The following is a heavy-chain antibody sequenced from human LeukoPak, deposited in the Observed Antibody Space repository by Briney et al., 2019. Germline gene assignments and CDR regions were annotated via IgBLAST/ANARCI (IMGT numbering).Heavy chain of an antibody. J-gene: IGHJ5*02. CDR2: INAGNGNT. D-gene: IGHD3-10*01. CDR1: GYTFTSYA. Sequence: ASVKVSCKASGYTFTSYAMHWVRQAPGQRLEWMGWINAGNGNTKYSQKFQGRVTITRDTSASTAYMELSSLRSEGTAVYYCARPYGSGSFRGWFDPWGQGTLVTVSS. CDR3: ARPYGSGSFRGWFDP. V-gene: IGHV1-3*01.